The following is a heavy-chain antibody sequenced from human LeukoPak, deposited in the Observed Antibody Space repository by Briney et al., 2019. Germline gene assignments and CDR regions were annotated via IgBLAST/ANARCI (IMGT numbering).Heavy chain of an antibody. D-gene: IGHD3-10*01. Sequence: GGSLRLSCAASGFTFSSYSMNWVRQAPGKGLEWGSYISTRSSSIYYADSVKGRFTISRDNAKNSLYLQMNSLRAEDTAVYYCARDRAYYGSGSIPDFDYWGQGTLVTVSS. CDR3: ARDRAYYGSGSIPDFDY. CDR2: ISTRSSSI. J-gene: IGHJ4*02. CDR1: GFTFSSYS. V-gene: IGHV3-48*04.